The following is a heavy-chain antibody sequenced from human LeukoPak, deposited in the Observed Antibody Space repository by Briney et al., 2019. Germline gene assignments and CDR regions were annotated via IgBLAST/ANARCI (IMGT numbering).Heavy chain of an antibody. Sequence: ASVKVSCKASGYTFTSYGISWVRQAPGQGLEWMGWISAYNGNTNYAQELQGRVTMTTDTSTSTAYMELRSLRSDDTAVYYCALIPHYSSSWFAPSDAFDIWGQGTMVTVSS. V-gene: IGHV1-18*01. J-gene: IGHJ3*02. CDR1: GYTFTSYG. CDR3: ALIPHYSSSWFAPSDAFDI. CDR2: ISAYNGNT. D-gene: IGHD6-13*01.